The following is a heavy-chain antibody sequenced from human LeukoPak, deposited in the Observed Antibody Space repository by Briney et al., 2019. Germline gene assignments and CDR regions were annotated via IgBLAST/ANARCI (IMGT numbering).Heavy chain of an antibody. D-gene: IGHD6-13*01. CDR1: GFTFDDYA. CDR2: ISWDGDST. V-gene: IGHV3-43D*04. J-gene: IGHJ4*02. CDR3: ARETPYSNTWTDFDF. Sequence: GGSLRLSCEASGFTFDDYAMHWVRQPPGKGLEWVSRISWDGDSTIYADSVKGRFTISRDNAKNSLYLQMNSLRAEDTAVYYCARETPYSNTWTDFDFWGQGTLVTVSS.